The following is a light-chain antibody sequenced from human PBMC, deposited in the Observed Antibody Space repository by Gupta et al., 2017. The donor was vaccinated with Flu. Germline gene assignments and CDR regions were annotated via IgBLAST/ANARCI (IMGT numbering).Light chain of an antibody. CDR1: SSNVDVYNY. J-gene: IGLJ3*02. Sequence: QSALTQPRSVSGSPGQSVTISCTGTSSNVDVYNYVSWFQQHPGKAPKLMIYDVSQRPSGVPDRFSGSKSDNTASLTISGLQAEDEADYYCCSYAGSYTWVFGGGTKLTVL. CDR2: DVS. CDR3: CSYAGSYTWV. V-gene: IGLV2-11*01.